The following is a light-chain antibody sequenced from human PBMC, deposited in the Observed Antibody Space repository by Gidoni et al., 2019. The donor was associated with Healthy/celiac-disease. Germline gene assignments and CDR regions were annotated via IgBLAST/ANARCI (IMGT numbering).Light chain of an antibody. J-gene: IGKJ4*01. CDR1: QSVSSY. Sequence: EIVLTQSPATLSLSPGERATLSCRASQSVSSYLAWYQQKRGQAPRLLIYDATNRATGIPARFSGNGSGTDFTLTISSLEPEDFAVYYCQQRSNWPLLTFGGGTKVEIK. V-gene: IGKV3-11*01. CDR2: DAT. CDR3: QQRSNWPLLT.